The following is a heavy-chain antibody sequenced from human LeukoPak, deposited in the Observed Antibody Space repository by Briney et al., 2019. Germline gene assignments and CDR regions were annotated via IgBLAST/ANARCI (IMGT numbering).Heavy chain of an antibody. V-gene: IGHV4-59*01. J-gene: IGHJ4*02. CDR3: ARYSSGAYYFDS. D-gene: IGHD2-15*01. CDR1: GDFINRYY. Sequence: SETLSLTCTVSGDFINRYYWSWIRQPPGEGLEWIGYISYTGTTYYNPSLNSRVTISLDTSKKQLSLKLTSVTAADTAVYYCARYSSGAYYFDSWGQGTLVTVSS. CDR2: ISYTGTT.